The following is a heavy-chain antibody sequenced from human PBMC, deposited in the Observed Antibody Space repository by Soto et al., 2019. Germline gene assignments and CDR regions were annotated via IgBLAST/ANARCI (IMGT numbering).Heavy chain of an antibody. J-gene: IGHJ6*04. CDR3: AKGVELDV. V-gene: IGHV3-23*01. CDR2: IGDSGAST. D-gene: IGHD1-26*01. Sequence: GGSLRLSCEASGFSFSSFAMNWVHQAPGQGLEWVSAIGDSGASTYYADSVKGRFTISRDNSRNTLYLQLNSLRAEDTAVYYCAKGVELDVWGNGTTVTVSS. CDR1: GFSFSSFA.